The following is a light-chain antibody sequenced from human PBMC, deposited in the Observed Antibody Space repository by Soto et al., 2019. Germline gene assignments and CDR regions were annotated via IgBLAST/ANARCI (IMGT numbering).Light chain of an antibody. CDR3: QKYNSAPL. V-gene: IGKV1-27*01. CDR2: AAS. Sequence: DIQMTQSPSSLSASVGDRVTITCRASQGISNYLAWYQQKPGKVPKLLIYAASTLQSGLPSRFSGGGSGTDFTLTISSLQPEDVATYYCQKYNSAPLFGGGTKVEIK. CDR1: QGISNY. J-gene: IGKJ4*01.